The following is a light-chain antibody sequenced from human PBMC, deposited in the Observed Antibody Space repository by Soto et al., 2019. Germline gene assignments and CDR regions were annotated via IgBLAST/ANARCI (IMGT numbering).Light chain of an antibody. CDR1: SSNIGRNT. CDR3: AAWDDSLNGVV. CDR2: SNN. Sequence: QSVLTQPPSASGTPGQRVTISCSGSSSNIGRNTVNWYQHFSGTAPKLLMYSNNQRPSGVPDRFSGSKSGTSASLAISGLQSEDEAEYYCAAWDDSLNGVVFGGGTKLTVL. V-gene: IGLV1-44*01. J-gene: IGLJ2*01.